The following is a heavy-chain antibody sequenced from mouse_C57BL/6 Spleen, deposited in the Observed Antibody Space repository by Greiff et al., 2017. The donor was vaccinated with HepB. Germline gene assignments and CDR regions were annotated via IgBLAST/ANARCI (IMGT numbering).Heavy chain of an antibody. J-gene: IGHJ4*01. CDR2: IDPENGDT. Sequence: VQLQQSGAELVRPGASVKLSCTASGFNIKDDYMHWVKQRPEQGLEWIGWIDPENGDTEYASKFQGKATITADTSSNTAYLQLSSLTSEDTAVYYCTRPPSTVVATGAMDYWGQGTSVTVSS. V-gene: IGHV14-4*01. CDR3: TRPPSTVVATGAMDY. D-gene: IGHD1-1*01. CDR1: GFNIKDDY.